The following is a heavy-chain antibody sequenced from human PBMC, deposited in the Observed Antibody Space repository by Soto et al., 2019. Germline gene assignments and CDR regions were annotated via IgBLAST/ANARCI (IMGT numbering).Heavy chain of an antibody. D-gene: IGHD3-16*01. CDR3: GRVGVINWFDP. CDR2: IYYSGST. J-gene: IGHJ5*02. V-gene: IGHV4-31*03. Sequence: QVQLQESGPGLVKPSQTLSLTCTVSGGSISSGGYYWSWIRQHPGKGLEWIGYIYYSGSTYYNPSLKXRXTXSXXTSKNQFSLKLSSVTAADTAVYYCGRVGVINWFDPWGQGTLVTVSS. CDR1: GGSISSGGYY.